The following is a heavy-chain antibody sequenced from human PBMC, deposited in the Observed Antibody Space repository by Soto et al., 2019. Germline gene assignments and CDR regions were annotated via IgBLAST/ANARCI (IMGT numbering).Heavy chain of an antibody. CDR2: IVVGSGNT. Sequence: SVKVSCKASGFTFTSSAVQWVRQARGQRLEWIGWIVVGSGNTNYAQKFQERVTITRDMSTSTAYMELSSLRSEDTAVYYCAAPTRFDWFPRIYGMDVWGQGTTVTVSS. CDR1: GFTFTSSA. V-gene: IGHV1-58*01. CDR3: AAPTRFDWFPRIYGMDV. D-gene: IGHD3-9*01. J-gene: IGHJ6*02.